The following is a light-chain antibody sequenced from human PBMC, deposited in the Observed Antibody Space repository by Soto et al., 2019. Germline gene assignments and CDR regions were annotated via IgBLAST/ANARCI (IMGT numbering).Light chain of an antibody. J-gene: IGKJ4*01. Sequence: IQLTQSPSSLSASVGDSVTITCRASQGISRYLAWYQQKPGRAPKLLISAASTLQSGVPSRFSGTGSGTEFTLTISSLQPDDFATYYCLQHNSYPLTFGGGTKVDIK. CDR1: QGISRY. CDR3: LQHNSYPLT. CDR2: AAS. V-gene: IGKV1-9*01.